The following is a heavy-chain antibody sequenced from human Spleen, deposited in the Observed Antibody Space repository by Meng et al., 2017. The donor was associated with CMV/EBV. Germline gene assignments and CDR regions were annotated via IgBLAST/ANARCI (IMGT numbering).Heavy chain of an antibody. J-gene: IGHJ4*02. D-gene: IGHD5-24*01. CDR1: GFTFNKFA. V-gene: IGHV3-30*04. Sequence: GGSLRLSCAASGFTFNKFAMHWVRQAPGKGLEWVAVMSYDGAHGYYADSVKGRFTVSRDNSENTVYLQMNRLRVEDTAVYFCARDREMATVWAGDGDYWGQGTLVTVSS. CDR3: ARDREMATVWAGDGDY. CDR2: MSYDGAHG.